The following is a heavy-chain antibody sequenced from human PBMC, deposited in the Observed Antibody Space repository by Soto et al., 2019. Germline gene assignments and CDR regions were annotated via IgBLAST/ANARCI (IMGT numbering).Heavy chain of an antibody. D-gene: IGHD4-17*01. V-gene: IGHV1-2*04. J-gene: IGHJ4*02. Sequence: ASVKVSCKASGYTFTGYYMHWVRQAPGQGLEWMGWINPNSGGTNYAQKFQGWVTMTRDTSVSTAYMELSRLRSDDTAVYYCARVGDYVDYYFDYWGQGTLVTVSS. CDR3: ARVGDYVDYYFDY. CDR1: GYTFTGYY. CDR2: INPNSGGT.